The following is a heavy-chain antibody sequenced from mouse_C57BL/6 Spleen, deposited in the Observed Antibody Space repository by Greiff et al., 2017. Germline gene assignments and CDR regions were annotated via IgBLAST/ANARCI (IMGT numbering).Heavy chain of an antibody. Sequence: QVQLQQPGAELVKPGASVKLSCKASGYTFTSYWMHWVKQRPGRGLEWIGGIDPNSGGTKYNEKFKSKATLTVDKPSSTAYMQLSSLTSEDSAVYYCARSPTPYYYGSSYWYFDVWGTGTTVTVSS. CDR2: IDPNSGGT. D-gene: IGHD1-1*01. CDR1: GYTFTSYW. CDR3: ARSPTPYYYGSSYWYFDV. V-gene: IGHV1-72*01. J-gene: IGHJ1*03.